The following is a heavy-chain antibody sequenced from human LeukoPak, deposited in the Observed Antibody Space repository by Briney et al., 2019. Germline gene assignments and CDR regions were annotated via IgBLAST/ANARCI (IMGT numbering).Heavy chain of an antibody. V-gene: IGHV4-39*07. Sequence: PGGSLRLSCAASGFTFSRNSMTWVRQAPGKGLEWIGSVYYSGSTYYNPSLKSRVTISVDTSKNQFSLNRISVTAADTAYYMDVWGKRTTVTGSS. CDR2: VYYSGST. CDR3: V. CDR1: GFTFSRNS. J-gene: IGHJ6*03.